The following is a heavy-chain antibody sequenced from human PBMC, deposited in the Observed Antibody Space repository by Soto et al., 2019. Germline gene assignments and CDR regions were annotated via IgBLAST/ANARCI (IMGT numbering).Heavy chain of an antibody. CDR3: AGDDHMGDYYYGMDV. CDR1: GGSISSYY. V-gene: IGHV4-59*01. J-gene: IGHJ6*02. Sequence: PSETLSLTCTVSGGSISSYYWSWIRQPPGKGLEWIGYIYYSGSTNYNPSLKSRVTISVDTSKNQFSLKLSSVTAADTAVYYCAGDDHMGDYYYGMDVWGQGTTVTVSS. CDR2: IYYSGST.